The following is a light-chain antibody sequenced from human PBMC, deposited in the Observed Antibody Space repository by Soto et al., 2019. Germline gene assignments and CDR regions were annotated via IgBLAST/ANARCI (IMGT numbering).Light chain of an antibody. CDR1: SSDVGVYNY. V-gene: IGLV2-14*01. CDR3: NSYTISSTYV. Sequence: QSVLTQPASVSGSPGQSNTISCTGASSDVGVYNYVSWYQQHPGKAPKLMIYDVSNRPSGVSNRFSGSKSGNTASLTISGLQAEDEADYYCNSYTISSTYVFGTGVKLTVL. J-gene: IGLJ1*01. CDR2: DVS.